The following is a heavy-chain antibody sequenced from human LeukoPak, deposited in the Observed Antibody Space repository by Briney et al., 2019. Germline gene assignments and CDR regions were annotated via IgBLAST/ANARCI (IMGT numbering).Heavy chain of an antibody. CDR1: GGTFSSYA. CDR3: ASIGSRIAVAGNQYFQH. D-gene: IGHD6-19*01. J-gene: IGHJ1*01. CDR2: IIPIFGTA. V-gene: IGHV1-69*05. Sequence: SVKVSCKASGGTFSSYAISWVRQAPGQGLEWMGGIIPIFGTANYAQKFQGRVTITTDESTSTAYMELSSLRSEDTAVYYCASIGSRIAVAGNQYFQHWGQGTLVTVSS.